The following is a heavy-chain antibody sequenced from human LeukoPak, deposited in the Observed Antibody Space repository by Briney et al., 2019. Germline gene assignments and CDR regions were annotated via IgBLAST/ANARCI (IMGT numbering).Heavy chain of an antibody. CDR2: IWYDGSNK. D-gene: IGHD3-22*01. CDR3: AKDINYDSSGYFIDY. CDR1: GFTVSSNY. Sequence: GGSLRLSCAASGFTVSSNYMSWVRQAPGKGLEWVAVIWYDGSNKYYANSVKGRFTISRDNSKNTLYLQMNSLRAEDTAVYYCAKDINYDSSGYFIDYWGQGTLVTVSS. J-gene: IGHJ4*02. V-gene: IGHV3-33*06.